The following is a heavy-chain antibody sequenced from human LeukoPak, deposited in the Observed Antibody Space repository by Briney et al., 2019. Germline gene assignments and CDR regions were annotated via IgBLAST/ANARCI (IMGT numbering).Heavy chain of an antibody. CDR3: ARHQMATYEFDY. V-gene: IGHV1-69*05. D-gene: IGHD5-24*01. CDR2: IIPIFGTA. CDR1: GGTFSSYA. Sequence: SVKVSCKASGGTFSSYAISWVRQAPGQGLEWMGGIIPIFGTANYAQKFQGRVTITTDESTSTAYMELSSLRSEDTAVYYCARHQMATYEFDYWGQGILVTVCS. J-gene: IGHJ4*02.